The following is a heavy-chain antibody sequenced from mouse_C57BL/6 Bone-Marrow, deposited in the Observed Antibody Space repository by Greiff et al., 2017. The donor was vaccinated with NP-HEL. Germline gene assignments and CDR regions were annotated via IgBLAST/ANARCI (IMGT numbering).Heavy chain of an antibody. V-gene: IGHV1-72*01. CDR3: ARGLRFYYYGRNFYAMDY. D-gene: IGHD1-1*01. J-gene: IGHJ4*01. CDR1: GYTFTSYW. Sequence: QVQLQQPGAELVKPGASVKLSCKASGYTFTSYWMPWVKQRPGRGLEWIGRIDPNSGGTKYNEKFKSKATLTVDKPSSTAYMQLSSLTSEDSAVYYCARGLRFYYYGRNFYAMDYWGQGTSVTVSS. CDR2: IDPNSGGT.